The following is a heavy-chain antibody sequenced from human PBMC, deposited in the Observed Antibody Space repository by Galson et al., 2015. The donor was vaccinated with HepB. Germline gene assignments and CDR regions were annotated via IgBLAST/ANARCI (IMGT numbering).Heavy chain of an antibody. CDR3: ARGPETTVTTYYYYGMDV. V-gene: IGHV3-30*04. J-gene: IGHJ6*02. D-gene: IGHD4-17*01. Sequence: SLRLSCAASGFTFSSYAMHWVRQAPGKGLEWVAVISYDGSNKYYADSVKGRFTISRDNSKNTLHLQMNSLRAEDTAVYYCARGPETTVTTYYYYGMDVWGQGTTVTVSS. CDR2: ISYDGSNK. CDR1: GFTFSSYA.